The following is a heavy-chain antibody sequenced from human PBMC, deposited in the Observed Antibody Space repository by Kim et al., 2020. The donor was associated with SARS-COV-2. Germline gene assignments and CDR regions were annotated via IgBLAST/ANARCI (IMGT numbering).Heavy chain of an antibody. CDR2: ISSSSSYI. CDR1: GFTFSSYS. CDR3: ARDQDIVATGPLSPPDY. J-gene: IGHJ4*02. D-gene: IGHD5-12*01. V-gene: IGHV3-21*01. Sequence: GGSLRLSCAASGFTFSSYSMNWVRQAPGKGLEWVSSISSSSSYIYYADSVKGRFTISRDNAKNSLYLQMNSLRAEDTAVYYCARDQDIVATGPLSPPDYWGQGTLVTVSS.